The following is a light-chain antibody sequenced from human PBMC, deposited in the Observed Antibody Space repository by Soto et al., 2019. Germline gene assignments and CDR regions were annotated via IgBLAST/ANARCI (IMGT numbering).Light chain of an antibody. CDR2: AAS. J-gene: IGKJ1*01. CDR1: QGISNY. CDR3: QKYNSASST. V-gene: IGKV1-27*01. Sequence: DIQMTQSPSSLSASVGDRVTITCRASQGISNYLARYQKKPWKVPKLLIYAASTLQSGVPSRFSCSGSGTDFTLTTSSLPPEDVATYYCQKYNSASSTFGQGTKVEIK.